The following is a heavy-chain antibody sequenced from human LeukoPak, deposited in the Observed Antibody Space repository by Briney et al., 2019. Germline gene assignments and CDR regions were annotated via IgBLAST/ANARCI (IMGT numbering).Heavy chain of an antibody. J-gene: IGHJ4*02. D-gene: IGHD1-26*01. Sequence: SETLSLTCTVSGGPISSYYWSWIRQPPGKGLEWIGYIYYSGSTNYNPSLKSRVTISVDTSKNQFSLKLSSVTAADTAVYYCARSNSGSSLMGVYYFDYWGQGTLVTVSS. V-gene: IGHV4-59*01. CDR1: GGPISSYY. CDR2: IYYSGST. CDR3: ARSNSGSSLMGVYYFDY.